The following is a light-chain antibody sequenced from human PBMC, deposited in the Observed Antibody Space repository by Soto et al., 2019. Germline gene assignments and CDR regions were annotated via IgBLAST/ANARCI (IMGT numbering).Light chain of an antibody. CDR1: RSDVGAYNY. V-gene: IGLV2-14*01. Sequence: QSALTQPASVSGSPGQSIAISCTGTRSDVGAYNYVSWYQQHPGKAPKLMISEVTNRPSGVSDRFSGSKSGNTASLTISWLQAEDEADYYCSSCTSRFTFVFGTGTKVTVL. CDR2: EVT. CDR3: SSCTSRFTFV. J-gene: IGLJ1*01.